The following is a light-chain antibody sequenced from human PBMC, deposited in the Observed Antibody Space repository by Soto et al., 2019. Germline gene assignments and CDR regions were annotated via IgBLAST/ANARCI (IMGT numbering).Light chain of an antibody. CDR2: RNN. CDR3: EVWDDSLYV. CDR1: SSNIGSNY. Sequence: QSVLTQPPSASGTPGQRVTISCSGSSSNIGSNYVYWYQQLPGTAPKLLIYRNNQRPSGVPDRFSGSKSGTSASLAISGLRSEDEVNYYCEVWDDSLYVFGPGT. J-gene: IGLJ1*01. V-gene: IGLV1-47*01.